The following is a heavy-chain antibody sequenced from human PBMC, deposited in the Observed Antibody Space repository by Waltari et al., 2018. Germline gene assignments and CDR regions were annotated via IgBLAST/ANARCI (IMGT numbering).Heavy chain of an antibody. CDR3: ARTSVVSEGYFDY. Sequence: QVTLRESGPALVKPTQTLTLTCTFSGFSLTTIGMCVSWIRQPPGKALEWLALIDWDDDKYYNTPLKTRLTIAKDTSKNQVVLTMTDMDPVDTATYYCARTSVVSEGYFDYWGQGSLVTVSS. CDR1: GFSLTTIGMC. V-gene: IGHV2-70*01. J-gene: IGHJ4*02. CDR2: IDWDDDK. D-gene: IGHD2-21*01.